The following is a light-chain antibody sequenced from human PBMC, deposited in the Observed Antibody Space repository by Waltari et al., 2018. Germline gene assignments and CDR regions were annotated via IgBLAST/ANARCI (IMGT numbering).Light chain of an antibody. V-gene: IGKV3-20*01. CDR3: QHNVRLPVT. J-gene: IGKJ1*01. Sequence: TLSCRASESVRRALIWYQQKPGQAPRLLIYDTSTRATGVPDRFSGSGSGTDFSLTISRLEPEDFAVYYCQHNVRLPVTFGQGTKVEIK. CDR2: DTS. CDR1: ESVRRA.